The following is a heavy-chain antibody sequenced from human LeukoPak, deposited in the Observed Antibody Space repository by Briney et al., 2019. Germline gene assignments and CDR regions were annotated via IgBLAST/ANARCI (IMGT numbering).Heavy chain of an antibody. V-gene: IGHV4-4*07. CDR1: GASISDYY. D-gene: IGHD6-13*01. CDR2: IYAAET. CDR3: ARDNSFAGTYYYMDV. Sequence: SETLSLTCNVSGASISDYYWSWIRQSAGKGLEWIGRIYAAETDFNPSLKSRLTMSIDTSKNQFSLKLRSVTAADTAVYYCARDNSFAGTYYYMDVWGKGTTVTVSS. J-gene: IGHJ6*03.